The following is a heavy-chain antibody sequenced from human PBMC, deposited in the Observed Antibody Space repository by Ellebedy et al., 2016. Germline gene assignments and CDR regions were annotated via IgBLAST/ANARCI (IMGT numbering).Heavy chain of an antibody. CDR1: GFTFSSSA. D-gene: IGHD1-14*01. J-gene: IGHJ6*02. CDR3: AAAAGHPNYNYYGMDV. Sequence: ASVKVSCKASGFTFSSSAMQWVRQARGQRLEWIGWIVVGSGNTNYAQKFQERVTITRDMSTRTAYIELSSLSSEDKAVYYCAAAAGHPNYNYYGMDVWGQGTTVTVSS. V-gene: IGHV1-58*02. CDR2: IVVGSGNT.